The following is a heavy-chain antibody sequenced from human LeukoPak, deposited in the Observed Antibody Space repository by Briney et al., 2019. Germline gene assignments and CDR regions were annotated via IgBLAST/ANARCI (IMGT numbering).Heavy chain of an antibody. CDR3: ARDGRDGFIDY. Sequence: PGGSLRLSCAASGFTFTSYWMGWVRQAPGKGLEWVANLNEDGTKKYYVGSVKGRFTISRDNAKNSLYLQLDSLRAGDTAVYYCARDGRDGFIDYWGQGTLATVSS. V-gene: IGHV3-7*01. J-gene: IGHJ4*02. D-gene: IGHD5-24*01. CDR1: GFTFTSYW. CDR2: LNEDGTKK.